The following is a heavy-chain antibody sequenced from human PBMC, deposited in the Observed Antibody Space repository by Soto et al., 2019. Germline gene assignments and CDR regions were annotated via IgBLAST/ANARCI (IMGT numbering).Heavy chain of an antibody. CDR3: ARLGTMARVLGDYGMDV. V-gene: IGHV5-10-1*03. Sequence: EVQLVQSGAEVKKPGESLRISCKGSGYSFTSYWISWVRQMPGKGLEWMGRIDPSDSYTNYSPSFQGHVTISADKSISTAYLQWSSLKASATAMYYWARLGTMARVLGDYGMDVWGQGTTVTVSS. D-gene: IGHD3-16*01. CDR1: GYSFTSYW. CDR2: IDPSDSYT. J-gene: IGHJ6*02.